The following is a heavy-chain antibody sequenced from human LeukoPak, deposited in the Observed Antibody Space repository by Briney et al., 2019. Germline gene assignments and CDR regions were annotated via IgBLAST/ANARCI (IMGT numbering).Heavy chain of an antibody. J-gene: IGHJ4*02. CDR1: GFSFSSYG. CDR3: AKDQPEAYFDY. Sequence: GGSLRLSCAASGFSFSSYGMHWVRQAPGKGLEWVAFIRSDGSIEYYADSVKGRFTISRDNAKGTLYLQMNSLRAGDAALYYCAKDQPEAYFDYWGQGTLVTVSS. V-gene: IGHV3-30*02. CDR2: IRSDGSIE. D-gene: IGHD1-14*01.